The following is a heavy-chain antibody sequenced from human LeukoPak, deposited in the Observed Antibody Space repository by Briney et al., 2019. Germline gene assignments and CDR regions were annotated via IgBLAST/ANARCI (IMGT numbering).Heavy chain of an antibody. D-gene: IGHD5-12*01. CDR2: ISYDGSNK. J-gene: IGHJ4*02. CDR3: ARGRGYIDY. Sequence: GGSLRLSCAASGFTFSSYGMHWVRQAPGKGLEWVAVISYDGSNKYYADSVKGRFTISRDNSKSTLYLQMNSLRAEDTAVYYCARGRGYIDYWGQGTLVTVSS. CDR1: GFTFSSYG. V-gene: IGHV3-30*03.